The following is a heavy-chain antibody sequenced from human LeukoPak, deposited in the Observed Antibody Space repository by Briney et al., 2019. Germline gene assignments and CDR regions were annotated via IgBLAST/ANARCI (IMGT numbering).Heavy chain of an antibody. V-gene: IGHV4-59*01. J-gene: IGHJ2*01. CDR3: ARQRGGGYWYFDL. D-gene: IGHD1-1*01. CDR1: GGSISSYY. CDR2: IYYSGST. Sequence: PSETLSLTCTVSGGSISSYYWSWIRQPPGKGLEWIGYIYYSGSTNHNPSLKSRVTISVDTSKNQFSLKLSSVTTADTAVYYCARQRGGGYWYFDLGGRGTLVTVSS.